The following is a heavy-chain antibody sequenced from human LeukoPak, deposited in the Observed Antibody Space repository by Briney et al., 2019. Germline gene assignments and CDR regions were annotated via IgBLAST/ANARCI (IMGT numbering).Heavy chain of an antibody. CDR3: ARQEAIGCSTTSCYRVDP. V-gene: IGHV4-39*01. CDR1: GGSISNSSYY. Sequence: KPSETLSLTCTVSGGSISNSSYYWGWIRQPPGMGLEWIGSIHYSGYTYYTPSLKSRVTISVDTSKNQFSLKLSSVTAADRAVYYCARQEAIGCSTTSCYRVDPWGQGTLVTVSS. J-gene: IGHJ5*02. D-gene: IGHD2-2*01. CDR2: IHYSGYT.